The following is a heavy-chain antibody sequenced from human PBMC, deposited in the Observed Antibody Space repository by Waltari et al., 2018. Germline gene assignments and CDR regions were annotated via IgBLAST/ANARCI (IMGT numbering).Heavy chain of an antibody. CDR1: GGSISSYY. CDR3: ARGDWSGYYAEYFQH. Sequence: QVQLQESGPGLVKPSETLSLTCTVSGGSISSYYWSWIRQPAGKGLEWIGRIYTSGSTNYNPSLKSRVTMTVDTSKNQFSLKLSSVTAADTSVYYCARGDWSGYYAEYFQHWGQGTLVTVSS. D-gene: IGHD3-3*01. J-gene: IGHJ1*01. CDR2: IYTSGST. V-gene: IGHV4-4*07.